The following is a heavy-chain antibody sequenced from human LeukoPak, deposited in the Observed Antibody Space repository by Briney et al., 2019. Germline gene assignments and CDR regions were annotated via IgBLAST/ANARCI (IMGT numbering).Heavy chain of an antibody. D-gene: IGHD2-21*01. V-gene: IGHV3-30-3*01. Sequence: PGGSLRLSCAASGFTFSSYAMHWVRQAPGKGLEWVAVISYDGSNKYYADSVKGRFTISRDNAKNSLYLQMNSLRAEDTAVYYCARGALGPIVGSAFDYWGQGTLVTVSS. CDR3: ARGALGPIVGSAFDY. CDR2: ISYDGSNK. J-gene: IGHJ4*02. CDR1: GFTFSSYA.